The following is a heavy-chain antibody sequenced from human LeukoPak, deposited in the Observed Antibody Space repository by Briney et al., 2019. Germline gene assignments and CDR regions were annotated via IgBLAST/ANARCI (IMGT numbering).Heavy chain of an antibody. CDR2: IYSGGST. CDR3: AREVGSYLVAFDI. D-gene: IGHD2-2*01. CDR1: GFTFSSYA. V-gene: IGHV3-53*01. Sequence: GGSLRLSCAASGFTFSSYAMHWVRQAPGKGLEWVAVIYSGGSTYYADSVKGRFTISRDNSKNTLYLQMNSLRAEDTAVYYCAREVGSYLVAFDIWGQGTMVTVSS. J-gene: IGHJ3*02.